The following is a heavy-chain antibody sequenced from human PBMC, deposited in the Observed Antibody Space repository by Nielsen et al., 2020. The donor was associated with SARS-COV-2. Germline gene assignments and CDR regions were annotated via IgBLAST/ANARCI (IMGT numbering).Heavy chain of an antibody. CDR1: GYTFTNNY. V-gene: IGHV1-46*01. CDR2: LNPRGDRP. D-gene: IGHD3-22*01. J-gene: IGHJ4*02. CDR3: ARDSSGTYRRVDY. Sequence: ASVKVSCKASGYTFTNNYMHWVRQAPGQGLEWMGVLNPRGDRPSYTQKFRDRVTMTRDTSTSTVYMEVSSLRSEDSAVYYCARDSSGTYRRVDYWGQGTLVTVSS.